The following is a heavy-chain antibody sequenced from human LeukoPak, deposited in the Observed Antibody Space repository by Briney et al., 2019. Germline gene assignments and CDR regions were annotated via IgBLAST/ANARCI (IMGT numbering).Heavy chain of an antibody. J-gene: IGHJ3*02. CDR2: IYSGGST. V-gene: IGHV3-53*01. Sequence: GGSLRLSCAASGFTVSSNYMSWVRQAPGKGLEWVSVIYSGGSTYYADSVKGRFTISRDNSKNTLYLQMNSLRAEDTAVYYCALKGSIAARRSDAFDIWGQGTMVTVSS. D-gene: IGHD6-6*01. CDR3: ALKGSIAARRSDAFDI. CDR1: GFTVSSNY.